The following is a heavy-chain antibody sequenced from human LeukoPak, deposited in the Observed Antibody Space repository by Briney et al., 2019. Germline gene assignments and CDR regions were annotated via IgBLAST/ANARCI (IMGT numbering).Heavy chain of an antibody. J-gene: IGHJ6*02. V-gene: IGHV3-30*18. CDR1: GFTFRSYV. Sequence: GGSLRLSCAASGFTFRSYVMHWVRQAPGKGLEWVALISYDGSNKYYADSVKGRFTISRDNSKNTLYLQMNSLRADDTAVYYCAKDSRGGPKPAGVLFYYHGMDVWGHGTAVTVSS. CDR2: ISYDGSNK. D-gene: IGHD3-10*01. CDR3: AKDSRGGPKPAGVLFYYHGMDV.